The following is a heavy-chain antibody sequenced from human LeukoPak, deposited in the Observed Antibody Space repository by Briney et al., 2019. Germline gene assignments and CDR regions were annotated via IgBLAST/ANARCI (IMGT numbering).Heavy chain of an antibody. CDR2: IYYSGST. Sequence: SEALSLTCTVSGGSISSYYWSWIRQPPGKGLEWIGYIYYSGSTNYNPSLKSRVTISVDTSKNQFSLKLSSVTAADTAVYYCARSYGDYAPSYPWGQGTLVTVSS. CDR1: GGSISSYY. D-gene: IGHD4-17*01. J-gene: IGHJ5*02. CDR3: ARSYGDYAPSYP. V-gene: IGHV4-59*08.